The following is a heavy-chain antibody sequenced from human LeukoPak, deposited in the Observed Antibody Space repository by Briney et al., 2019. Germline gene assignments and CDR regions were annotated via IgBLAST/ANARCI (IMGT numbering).Heavy chain of an antibody. CDR1: GGTFSSYA. J-gene: IGHJ4*02. CDR2: IIPIFGTA. Sequence: LVKVSCKASGGTFSSYAISWVRQAPGQGLEWMGGIIPIFGTANYAQKFQGRVTITTDESTSTAYMELSSLRPEDTAVYYCARDSSEVTDIRDGGYWGQGTLVTVSS. D-gene: IGHD5-24*01. V-gene: IGHV1-69*05. CDR3: ARDSSEVTDIRDGGY.